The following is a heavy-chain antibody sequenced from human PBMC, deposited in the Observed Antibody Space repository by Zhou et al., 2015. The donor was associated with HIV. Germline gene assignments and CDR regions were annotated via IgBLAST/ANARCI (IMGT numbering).Heavy chain of an antibody. J-gene: IGHJ6*02. CDR1: GYTFITYG. CDR3: AREGYYRGYSGYERPNYYGMGV. CDR2: ISPYNGDT. Sequence: QVQLVQSGAEVKKPGASVKVACKASGYTFITYGISWVRQAPGQGLEWMGWISPYNGDTKYAQNVQGRVTMTTDTSTKTAYMQLRSLRSDDTAVYYCAREGYYRGYSGYERPNYYGMGVWAKGPRSPSP. V-gene: IGHV1-18*01. D-gene: IGHD5-12*01.